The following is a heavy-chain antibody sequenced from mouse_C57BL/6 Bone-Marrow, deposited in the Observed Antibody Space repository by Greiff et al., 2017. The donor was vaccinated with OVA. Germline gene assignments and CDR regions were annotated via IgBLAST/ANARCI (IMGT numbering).Heavy chain of an antibody. CDR3: ARGGGLGWYFDV. D-gene: IGHD2-2*01. J-gene: IGHJ1*03. Sequence: EVKLQESGPGLVKPSQSLSLTCSVTGYSITSGYYWNWIRQFPGNKLEWMGYISYDGSNNYNPSLKNRISITRDTSKNQFFLKLNSVTTEYTATYYCARGGGLGWYFDVWGTGTTVTVSS. CDR1: GYSITSGYY. V-gene: IGHV3-6*01. CDR2: ISYDGSN.